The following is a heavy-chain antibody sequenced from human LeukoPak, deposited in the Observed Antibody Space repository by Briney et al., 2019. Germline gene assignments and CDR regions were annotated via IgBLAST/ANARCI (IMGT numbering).Heavy chain of an antibody. V-gene: IGHV4-39*01. Sequence: SDTLSLTCTVSGGTISSSSYYWVRIRQPPGKGLEWIGSIYYSGSTYYNPSLKSRVTISVDTSKNQFSLKLSSVSAADTAVYYCARYYYDSSGLTPWGQGTLVTVSS. J-gene: IGHJ5*02. CDR2: IYYSGST. CDR1: GGTISSSSYY. CDR3: ARYYYDSSGLTP. D-gene: IGHD3-22*01.